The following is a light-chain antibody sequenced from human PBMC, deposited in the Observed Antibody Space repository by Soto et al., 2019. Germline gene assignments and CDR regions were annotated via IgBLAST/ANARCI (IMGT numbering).Light chain of an antibody. CDR3: HSYDSSLSGSV. V-gene: IGLV1-40*01. Sequence: QSVLTQPPSVSGAPGQRVTISCTGSSSNIGAGYDVHWYQQLPGTAPKLLIYGNTNRPSGVPHRFSGSKSGTSASLAITGLQAEDEADYYCHSYDSSLSGSVFGGGTTLTVL. CDR1: SSNIGAGYD. J-gene: IGLJ3*02. CDR2: GNT.